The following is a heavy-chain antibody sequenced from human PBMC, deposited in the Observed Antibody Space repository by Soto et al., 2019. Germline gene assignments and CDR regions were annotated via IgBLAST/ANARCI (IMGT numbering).Heavy chain of an antibody. CDR3: ARGGKVGSYYYYGMDV. V-gene: IGHV4-4*07. CDR1: GGSVSGFY. CDR2: IHSTGNT. D-gene: IGHD1-26*01. J-gene: IGHJ6*02. Sequence: SETLSLTCGVSGGSVSGFYWSWIRQPAGKGLEWIGRIHSTGNTDHNPSLKSRVTMSVDTSKSQFSLKLTSVTAADTAVYYCARGGKVGSYYYYGMDVWGQGTTVTVSS.